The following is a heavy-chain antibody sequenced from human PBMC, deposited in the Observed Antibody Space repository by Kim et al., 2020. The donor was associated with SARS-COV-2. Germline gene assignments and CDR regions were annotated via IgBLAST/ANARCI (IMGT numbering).Heavy chain of an antibody. CDR1: GFTFSAYD. Sequence: GGSLRLSCATSGFTFSAYDMNWVRQAPGKGLEWLSFITKSSTTIYYADSVEGRFTISRDNAKNSLFLQMNSLRDEDTALYYCVRDRMGGAFDMWGQGTMSPSLQ. V-gene: IGHV3-48*02. J-gene: IGHJ3*02. CDR2: ITKSSTTI. D-gene: IGHD3-16*01. CDR3: VRDRMGGAFDM.